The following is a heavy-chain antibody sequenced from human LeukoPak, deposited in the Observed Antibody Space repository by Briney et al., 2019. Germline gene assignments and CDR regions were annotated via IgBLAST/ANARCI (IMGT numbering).Heavy chain of an antibody. V-gene: IGHV4-34*01. Sequence: SETLSLTCAVYGGSFSGYYWSWIRQPPGKGLEWIGEINHSGSTNYNPSLKSRVTISVDTSKNQFSLKLSSVTAADTAVYYCANYGSGEDTRYNWFDPWGQGTLVTVSS. CDR1: GGSFSGYY. D-gene: IGHD3-10*01. CDR2: INHSGST. CDR3: ANYGSGEDTRYNWFDP. J-gene: IGHJ5*02.